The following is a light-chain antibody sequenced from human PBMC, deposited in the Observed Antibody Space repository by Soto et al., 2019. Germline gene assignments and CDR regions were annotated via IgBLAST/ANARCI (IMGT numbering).Light chain of an antibody. CDR2: DAS. Sequence: EIVLTQSPATLSLSPGESDKLSCRASQSVSSYLAWYQQKPGQAPRLLIYDASNRATGIPARFSGSGSGTDFTLTISSLEPEDFAVYYCQQRSDWPLTFGGGTKVDIK. J-gene: IGKJ4*01. V-gene: IGKV3-11*01. CDR1: QSVSSY. CDR3: QQRSDWPLT.